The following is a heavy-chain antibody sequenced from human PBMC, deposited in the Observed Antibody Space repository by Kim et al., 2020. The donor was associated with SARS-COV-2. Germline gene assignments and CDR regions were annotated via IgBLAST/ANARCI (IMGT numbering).Heavy chain of an antibody. J-gene: IGHJ4*02. CDR1: GFTFDDYA. D-gene: IGHD5-18*01. Sequence: GGSLRLSCAASGFTFDDYAMHWVRQAPGKGLEWVSLISGDGGSTYYADSVKGRFTISRDNSKNSLYLQMNSLRTEDTALYYCAKDQLRGYSYGPMYYFDYWGQGTLVTVSS. V-gene: IGHV3-43*02. CDR2: ISGDGGST. CDR3: AKDQLRGYSYGPMYYFDY.